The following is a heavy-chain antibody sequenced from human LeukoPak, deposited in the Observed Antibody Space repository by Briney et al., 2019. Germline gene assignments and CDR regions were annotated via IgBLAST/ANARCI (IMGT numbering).Heavy chain of an antibody. CDR1: GFTFSSYG. V-gene: IGHV3-30*18. D-gene: IGHD3-10*01. CDR3: SKDRLLWFGELLAPSDY. J-gene: IGHJ4*02. CDR2: ISYDGGNK. Sequence: PGRSLRLSCSASGFTFSSYGMHWVRQAPGKGLEWVAVISYDGGNKYYADSVKGRFTISRDNSKNTLYLQIDRLRAEDTAVYYCSKDRLLWFGELLAPSDYWGQGTLVTVSS.